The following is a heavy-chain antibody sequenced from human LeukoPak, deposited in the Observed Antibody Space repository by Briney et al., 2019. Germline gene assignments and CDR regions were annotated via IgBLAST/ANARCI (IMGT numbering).Heavy chain of an antibody. CDR2: MWYDGSNR. D-gene: IGHD4-17*01. CDR1: GFTFSRYG. J-gene: IGHJ3*02. CDR3: ARDNDGDSFDAFDI. Sequence: PGRSLRLSCAASGFTFSRYGMHWVRQAPGKGLEWVAVMWYDGSNRNYADSVKGRFTISRGNSKNTLYLQMNSLRAEDTAVYYCARDNDGDSFDAFDIWGQGTMVTVSS. V-gene: IGHV3-33*01.